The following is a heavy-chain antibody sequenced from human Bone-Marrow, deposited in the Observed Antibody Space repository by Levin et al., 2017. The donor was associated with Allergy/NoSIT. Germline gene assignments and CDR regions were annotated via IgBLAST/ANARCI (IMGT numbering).Heavy chain of an antibody. J-gene: IGHJ4*02. D-gene: IGHD6-13*01. CDR1: GFTFDDYA. V-gene: IGHV3-9*01. Sequence: PGESLKISCAASGFTFDDYAMHWVRQAPGKGLEWVSGSSWNSGSIGYADSVKGRFTISRDNAKNSLYLQMNSLRSEDTALYYCAKAAGYSSSGHLDYWGQGTLVTVSS. CDR3: AKAAGYSSSGHLDY. CDR2: SSWNSGSI.